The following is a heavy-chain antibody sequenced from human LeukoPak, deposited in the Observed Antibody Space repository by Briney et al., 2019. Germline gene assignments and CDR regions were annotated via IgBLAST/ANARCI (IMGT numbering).Heavy chain of an antibody. CDR2: INPNSGGT. CDR3: ARGDYRLYYYYMDV. CDR1: GGTFTGYY. D-gene: IGHD4-17*01. J-gene: IGHJ6*03. Sequence: ASVKVSCKASGGTFTGYYMHWVRQAPGQGLEWMGWINPNSGGTNYAQKFQGRVTMTRDTSISTAYMELSRLTSDDTAVYYCARGDYRLYYYYMDVWGRGTTVTISS. V-gene: IGHV1-2*02.